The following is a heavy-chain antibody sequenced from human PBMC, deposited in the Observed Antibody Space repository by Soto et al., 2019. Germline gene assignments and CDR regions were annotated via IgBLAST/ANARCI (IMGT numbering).Heavy chain of an antibody. CDR2: ISAYNGNT. J-gene: IGHJ6*03. D-gene: IGHD6-13*01. Sequence: ASVKVSCKVSGYTFTSYGISWVRQAPGQGLEWMGWISAYNGNTNYAQKLQGRVTMTTDTSTSTAYMELRSLRSDDTAVYYCARDSSSWSGHYYMDVWGKGTTVTVSS. CDR1: GYTFTSYG. CDR3: ARDSSSWSGHYYMDV. V-gene: IGHV1-18*01.